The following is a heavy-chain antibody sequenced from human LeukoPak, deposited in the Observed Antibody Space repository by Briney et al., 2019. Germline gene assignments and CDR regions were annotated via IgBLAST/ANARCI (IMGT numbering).Heavy chain of an antibody. CDR2: IIPIFGTA. D-gene: IGHD5-18*01. V-gene: IGHV1-69*05. CDR3: ARGHYYVDTAMVNYNWFYP. J-gene: IGHJ5*02. Sequence: SVKVSCKASGGTFSSYAISWVRQAPGQGLEWMGGIIPIFGTANYAQKFQGRVTITTDESTSTAYMELSSLRSEDTAVYYCARGHYYVDTAMVNYNWFYPWGQGTLVTVSS. CDR1: GGTFSSYA.